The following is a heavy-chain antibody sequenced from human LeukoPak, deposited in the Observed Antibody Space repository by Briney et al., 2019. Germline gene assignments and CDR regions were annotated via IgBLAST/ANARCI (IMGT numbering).Heavy chain of an antibody. D-gene: IGHD3-10*01. CDR1: GFTFSSYS. Sequence: GGSLRLSCAASGFTFSSYSMNWVRQAPGKGLEWVGFITSKPYGGTTEYAASVKGRFIISRDDSKSTAYLQMNSLKTEDTAVYYCTYLRNYYGSGIYNNPKLYYYYMDVWGKGTTVTVSS. J-gene: IGHJ6*03. CDR3: TYLRNYYGSGIYNNPKLYYYYMDV. V-gene: IGHV3-49*04. CDR2: ITSKPYGGTT.